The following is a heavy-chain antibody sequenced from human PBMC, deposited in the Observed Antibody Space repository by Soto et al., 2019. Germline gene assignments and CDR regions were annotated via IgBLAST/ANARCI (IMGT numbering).Heavy chain of an antibody. CDR1: GFTFSSYA. Sequence: GGSLSLSCAASGFTFSSYAMSWVRQAPGKGLEWVSAISGSGGSTYYADSVKGRFTISRDNSKNTLYLQMNSLRAEDTAVYYCAKDHPPGGTAPGWRPNYYGMDVWGQGTTVTVSS. D-gene: IGHD3-16*01. CDR2: ISGSGGST. V-gene: IGHV3-23*01. CDR3: AKDHPPGGTAPGWRPNYYGMDV. J-gene: IGHJ6*02.